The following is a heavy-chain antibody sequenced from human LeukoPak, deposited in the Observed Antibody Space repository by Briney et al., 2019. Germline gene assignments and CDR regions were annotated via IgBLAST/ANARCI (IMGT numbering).Heavy chain of an antibody. V-gene: IGHV5-51*01. CDR2: IYPGDSDP. D-gene: IGHD3-10*01. Sequence: GESLKISCKGSGYSFPTYWIAWVRQMPGKGLEWMGIIYPGDSDPRYSPSFQGQVTISADKSISTAYLQWSSLKASDTAIYYCARAYSYGSGSYYHFDHWGQGTLVTVSS. CDR3: ARAYSYGSGSYYHFDH. J-gene: IGHJ4*02. CDR1: GYSFPTYW.